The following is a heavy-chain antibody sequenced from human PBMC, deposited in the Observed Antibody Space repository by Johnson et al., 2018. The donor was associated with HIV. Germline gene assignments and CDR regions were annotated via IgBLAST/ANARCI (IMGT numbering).Heavy chain of an antibody. CDR1: GFTFSNYW. CDR3: ARELRIAARGLAFDI. CDR2: ISSSGSTI. J-gene: IGHJ3*02. V-gene: IGHV3-11*01. D-gene: IGHD6-6*01. Sequence: QVQLVESGGGLVQPGGSLRLSCAASGFTFSNYWMSWIRQAPGKGLEWVSYISSSGSTIYYADSVKGRFTISRDNAKKSLYLQMNSLRAEDTAVYYCARELRIAARGLAFDIWGRGTMVTVSS.